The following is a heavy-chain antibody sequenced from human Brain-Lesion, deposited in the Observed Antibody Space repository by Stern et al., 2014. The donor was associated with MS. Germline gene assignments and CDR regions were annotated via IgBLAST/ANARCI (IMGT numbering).Heavy chain of an antibody. J-gene: IGHJ4*02. V-gene: IGHV1-58*03. CDR3: AAVSTWGP. CDR2: IVLGTGKA. CDR1: GFTFTSST. D-gene: IGHD3-16*01. Sequence: QLVESGPEMKKPGTSVNVSCKASGFTFTSSTVHWVRQARGQRLEWIGWIVLGTGKANYAQKFQGRVPISRDLSTDTAYMELSSLRSDDTAIYYCAAVSTWGPWGQGTPVTVSS.